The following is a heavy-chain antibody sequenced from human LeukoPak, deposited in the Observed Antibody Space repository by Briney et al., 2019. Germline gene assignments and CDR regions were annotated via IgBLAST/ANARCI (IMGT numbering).Heavy chain of an antibody. D-gene: IGHD4-17*01. Sequence: SETLSLTCTVYGGSFSGYYWSWIRQPPGKGLEWIGEINHSGSTNYNPSLKSRVTISVDTSKNQFSLKLSSVTAADTAVYYCARGHTAVTRHFDFWGQGTLVTVSS. J-gene: IGHJ4*02. CDR2: INHSGST. V-gene: IGHV4-34*01. CDR3: ARGHTAVTRHFDF. CDR1: GGSFSGYY.